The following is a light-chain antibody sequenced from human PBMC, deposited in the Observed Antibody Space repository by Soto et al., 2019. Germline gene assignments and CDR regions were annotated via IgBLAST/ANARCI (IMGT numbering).Light chain of an antibody. J-gene: IGKJ4*01. V-gene: IGKV3-11*01. CDR2: DAS. CDR1: QSVSSY. CDR3: QQRSNWPT. Sequence: EIVLTQSPATLSLSPEEKDTHSCRASQSVSSYLAWYQQKPGQAPRLLIYDASNRATGIPARFSGSGSGTDFTLTFSSLEPEDFAVYYCQQRSNWPTFGGGTKVDIK.